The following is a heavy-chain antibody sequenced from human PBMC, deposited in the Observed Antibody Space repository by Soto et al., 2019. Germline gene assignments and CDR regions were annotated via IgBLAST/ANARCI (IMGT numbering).Heavy chain of an antibody. CDR2: ISGSGGST. J-gene: IGHJ3*02. V-gene: IGHV3-23*01. CDR1: GFTFSSYA. CDR3: AKSTGREGYCSGGSCYSIFIREFDI. Sequence: GGSLRLSCAASGFTFSSYAMSWVRQAPGKGLEWVSAISGSGGSTYYADSVKGRFTISRDNSKNTLCLQMNSLRAEDTAVYYCAKSTGREGYCSGGSCYSIFIREFDIWGQGTMVNVSS. D-gene: IGHD2-15*01.